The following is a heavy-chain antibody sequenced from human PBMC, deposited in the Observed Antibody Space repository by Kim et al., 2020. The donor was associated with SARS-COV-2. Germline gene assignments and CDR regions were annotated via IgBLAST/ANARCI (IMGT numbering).Heavy chain of an antibody. CDR2: IVVGSGNT. CDR1: GFTFTSSA. V-gene: IGHV1-58*01. Sequence: SVKVSCKASGFTFTSSAVQWVRQARGQRLEWIGWIVVGSGNTNYAQKFQERVTITRDMSTSTAYMELSSLRSEDTAVYYCAADWSYYDILTGRNSDYYYYYMDVWGKGTTVTVSS. CDR3: AADWSYYDILTGRNSDYYYYYMDV. D-gene: IGHD3-9*01. J-gene: IGHJ6*03.